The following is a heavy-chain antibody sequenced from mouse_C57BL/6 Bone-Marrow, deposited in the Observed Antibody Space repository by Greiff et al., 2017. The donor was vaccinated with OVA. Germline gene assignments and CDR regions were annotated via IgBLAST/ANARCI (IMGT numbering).Heavy chain of an antibody. J-gene: IGHJ3*01. Sequence: EVQGVESGGGLVQPGGSLKLSCAASGFTFSDYGMAWVRQAPRKGPEWVAFISNLAYSIYYAGTVTGRFTISRENAKNTLYLEMSSLRSEDTAMYYCARRGRSYRFAYWGQGTLVTVSA. D-gene: IGHD1-1*01. CDR2: ISNLAYSI. CDR1: GFTFSDYG. V-gene: IGHV5-15*01. CDR3: ARRGRSYRFAY.